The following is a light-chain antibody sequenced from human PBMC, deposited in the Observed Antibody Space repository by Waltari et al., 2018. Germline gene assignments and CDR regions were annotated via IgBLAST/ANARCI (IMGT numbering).Light chain of an antibody. CDR1: APNTGHNV. CDR2: RND. CDR3: AAWDDRFNGHWL. Sequence: QSVLTQTPSASETPGQAVTIPCSVSAPNTGHNVANCHQHHPGKAANLFICRNDQRPSGVPDRFSGSKSGTSASLAISGLQSEDEADYYCAAWDDRFNGHWLFGGGTKVTVL. J-gene: IGLJ3*02. V-gene: IGLV1-44*01.